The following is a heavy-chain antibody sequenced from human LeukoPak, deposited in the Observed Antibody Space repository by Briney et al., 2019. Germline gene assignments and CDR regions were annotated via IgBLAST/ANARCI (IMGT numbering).Heavy chain of an antibody. V-gene: IGHV1-69*04. CDR1: GGTFSSYA. CDR3: ARYYDSSGYYDDY. CDR2: IIPILGIA. D-gene: IGHD3-22*01. Sequence: SVKVSRKASGGTFSSYAISWVRQAPGQGLEWMGRIIPILGIANYAQKFQGRVTITADKSTSTAYMELSSLRSEDTAVYYCARYYDSSGYYDDYWGQGTLVTVSS. J-gene: IGHJ4*02.